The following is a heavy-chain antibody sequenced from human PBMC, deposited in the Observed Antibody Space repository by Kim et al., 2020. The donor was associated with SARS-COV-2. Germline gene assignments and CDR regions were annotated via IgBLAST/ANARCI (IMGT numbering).Heavy chain of an antibody. CDR2: ISSSSSTI. Sequence: GGSLRLFCAASGFTFSSYSMNWVRQAPGKGLEWVSYISSSSSTIYYADSVKGRFTISRDNAKNSLYLQMNSLRAEDTAVYYCARDKLILRYYYDSSAHGNDYYYYYGMDVWGQGTTVTVSS. CDR1: GFTFSSYS. CDR3: ARDKLILRYYYDSSAHGNDYYYYYGMDV. J-gene: IGHJ6*02. V-gene: IGHV3-48*04. D-gene: IGHD3-22*01.